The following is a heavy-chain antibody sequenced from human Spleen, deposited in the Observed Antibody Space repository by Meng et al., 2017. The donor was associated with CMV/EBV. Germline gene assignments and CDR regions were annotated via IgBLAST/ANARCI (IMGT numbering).Heavy chain of an antibody. V-gene: IGHV4-34*01. CDR3: ARGPDYYDSSGQGGDY. Sequence: QVRLKQWGAGLLKPSETLSLTCAVYGGSFSGYYWSWIRQPPGKGLEWIGEINHSGSTNYNPSLKSRVTISVDTSKNQFSLKLSSVTAADTAVYYCARGPDYYDSSGQGGDYWGQGTMVTVSS. CDR1: GGSFSGYY. CDR2: INHSGST. D-gene: IGHD3-22*01. J-gene: IGHJ4*02.